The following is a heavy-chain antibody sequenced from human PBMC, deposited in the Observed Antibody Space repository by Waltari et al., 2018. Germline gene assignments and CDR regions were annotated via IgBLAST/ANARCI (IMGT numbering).Heavy chain of an antibody. J-gene: IGHJ3*02. CDR1: GGPFSSYA. Sequence: QVQLVQSGAEVKKPGSSVKVSCKASGGPFSSYAISWVRQAPGQGLEWMGRIIPIFGTANNAQKFQGRVTITADKSTSTAYMELSSLRSEDTAVYYCAREGIPVVGGGAFDIWGQGTMVTVSS. CDR3: AREGIPVVGGGAFDI. CDR2: IIPIFGTA. V-gene: IGHV1-69*13. D-gene: IGHD2-15*01.